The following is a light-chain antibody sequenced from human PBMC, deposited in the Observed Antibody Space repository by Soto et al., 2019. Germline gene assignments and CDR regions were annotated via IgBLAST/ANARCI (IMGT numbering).Light chain of an antibody. Sequence: DIQMTQSPSTLSASVGDRVTITCRASQSISSWLAWYQQKPGKAPKLLIYDASTLESGVPSRFSGSGSGTEFTLTISSRQPDDFATYYCQHYNSYCFGQGTKLEIK. J-gene: IGKJ2*03. CDR2: DAS. CDR1: QSISSW. V-gene: IGKV1-5*01. CDR3: QHYNSYC.